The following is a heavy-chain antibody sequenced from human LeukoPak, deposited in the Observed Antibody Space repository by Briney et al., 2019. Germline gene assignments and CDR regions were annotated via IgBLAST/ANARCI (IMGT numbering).Heavy chain of an antibody. CDR2: ISISTSYI. J-gene: IGHJ4*02. Sequence: AGGSLRLSCAASGFSFSSYSMNWVRQAPGKGLEWVSSISISTSYIYCADSVKGRFTISRDNAKNSLNLQMNSLRAEDTAVYYCATRGGYYFDYWGQGTLVTVSS. V-gene: IGHV3-21*01. D-gene: IGHD3-16*01. CDR1: GFSFSSYS. CDR3: ATRGGYYFDY.